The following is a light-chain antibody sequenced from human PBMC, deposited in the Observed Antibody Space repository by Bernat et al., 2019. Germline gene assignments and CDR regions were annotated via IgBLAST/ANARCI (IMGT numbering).Light chain of an antibody. CDR3: QVCDSSSDHYV. V-gene: IGLV3-21*04. CDR2: SDS. CDR1: NIGTKS. J-gene: IGLJ1*01. Sequence: SYVLTQPPSVSVAPGKTARITCGGNNIGTKSVHWYQQKPGQAPVLVIYSDSGRPSGIPERFSGSNSGNTATLTISRVEAGDEADYYCQVCDSSSDHYVFGTGTKVTVL.